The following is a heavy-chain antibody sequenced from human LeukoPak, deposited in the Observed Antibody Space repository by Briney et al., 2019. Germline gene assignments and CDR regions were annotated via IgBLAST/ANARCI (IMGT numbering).Heavy chain of an antibody. J-gene: IGHJ4*02. CDR2: IYYSGST. Sequence: SETLSLTCTVSGGSISSYFWSRIRQPPGKGLEWIGYIYYSGSTNYNPSLKSRVTISVDTSKSQFSLKLSSVTAADTAVYYCARAPGGYSGYDFDYWGQGTLVTVSS. CDR3: ARAPGGYSGYDFDY. V-gene: IGHV4-59*01. D-gene: IGHD5-12*01. CDR1: GGSISSYF.